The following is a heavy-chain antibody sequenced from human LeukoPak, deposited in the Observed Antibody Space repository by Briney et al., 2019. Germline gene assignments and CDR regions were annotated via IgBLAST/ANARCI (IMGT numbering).Heavy chain of an antibody. Sequence: SETLSLTCTVSGGSIGSNNYYWGWIRQPPGKGLEWIGSIYYSGYTYYNPSLKSRVTISVDTSKNQFSLKLSSVTAADTAVYYCASEERHYYGSGSYPGYWGQGTLVTVSS. CDR3: ASEERHYYGSGSYPGY. CDR1: GGSIGSNNYY. V-gene: IGHV4-39*01. D-gene: IGHD3-10*01. CDR2: IYYSGYT. J-gene: IGHJ4*02.